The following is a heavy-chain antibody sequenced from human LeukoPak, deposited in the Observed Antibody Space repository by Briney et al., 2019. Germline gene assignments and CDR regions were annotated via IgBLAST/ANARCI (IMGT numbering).Heavy chain of an antibody. CDR3: ARTHNWGSGAFDI. CDR1: GYSISSGYY. Sequence: SETLSLTCAVSGYSISSGYYWGWIRQPPGKGLEWSGGIYHSGSTYYNPSLKSRVTISVDTSKNQFSLKLSSVTAADTAVYYCARTHNWGSGAFDIWGQGTMVAVSS. CDR2: IYHSGST. V-gene: IGHV4-38-2*01. J-gene: IGHJ3*02. D-gene: IGHD7-27*01.